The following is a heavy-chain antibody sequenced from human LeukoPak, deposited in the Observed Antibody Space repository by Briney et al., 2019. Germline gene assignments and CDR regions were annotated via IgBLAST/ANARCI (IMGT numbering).Heavy chain of an antibody. D-gene: IGHD1-14*01. J-gene: IGHJ4*02. Sequence: GGSLRLSCAASGFTFSGHWMSWVRQAPGKGLEWVANINQGGSDKYYVDSVKGRFTISRDNANNLLYLQMNSLRGEDTAVYYRTRDRLRAEDDWGQGTLVTVSS. CDR3: TRDRLRAEDD. CDR2: INQGGSDK. CDR1: GFTFSGHW. V-gene: IGHV3-7*01.